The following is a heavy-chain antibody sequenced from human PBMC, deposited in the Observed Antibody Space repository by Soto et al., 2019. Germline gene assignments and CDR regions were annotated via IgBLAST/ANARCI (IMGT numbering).Heavy chain of an antibody. Sequence: WGSLRLSCAASGFTFSNYAMSWVRQAPGKGLEWVSTISGRGGNTYYADSVKGRFTISRDNSRNTLYLQMDSLRVEDSAVYYCARAGCSGGTYYLYYFDYWGQGALVTVSS. D-gene: IGHD2-15*01. CDR1: GFTFSNYA. J-gene: IGHJ4*02. CDR2: ISGRGGNT. V-gene: IGHV3-23*01. CDR3: ARAGCSGGTYYLYYFDY.